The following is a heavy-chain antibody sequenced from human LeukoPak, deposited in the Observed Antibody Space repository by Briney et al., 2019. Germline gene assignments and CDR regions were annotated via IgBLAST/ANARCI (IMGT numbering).Heavy chain of an antibody. D-gene: IGHD3-10*01. CDR1: GGSIASDSYF. V-gene: IGHV4-39*01. J-gene: IGHJ5*02. Sequence: SETLSLTCTVSGGSIASDSYFWAWIRQPPGKGLEWIGSIYYSGSPPYNPSLQRRATISVDTSKNHFSLKLSSVTAADTAVYYWARQEDVRVNVVRGLIIASPWFDPWGQGTLVTVSS. CDR3: ARQEDVRVNVVRGLIIASPWFDP. CDR2: IYYSGSP.